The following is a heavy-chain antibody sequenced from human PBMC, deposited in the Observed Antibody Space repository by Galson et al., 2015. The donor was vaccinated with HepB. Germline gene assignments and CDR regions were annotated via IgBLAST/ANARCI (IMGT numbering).Heavy chain of an antibody. CDR2: ISSSSSYT. CDR3: ARLADYGDLPYFDY. CDR1: GFTFSDYY. Sequence: SLRLSCAASGFTFSDYYMSWIRQAPGKGLEWVSYISSSSSYTNYADSVKGRFTISRDNAKNSLYLQMNSLRAEDTAVYYCARLADYGDLPYFDYWGQGTLVTVSS. J-gene: IGHJ4*02. V-gene: IGHV3-11*03. D-gene: IGHD4-17*01.